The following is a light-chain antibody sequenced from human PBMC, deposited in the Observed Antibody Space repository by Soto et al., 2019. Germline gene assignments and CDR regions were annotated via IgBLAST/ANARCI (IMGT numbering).Light chain of an antibody. CDR3: QVWDISTVV. CDR2: RDS. J-gene: IGLJ2*01. Sequence: SYELTQPLSVSVALGQTARINCGGNNIGSKNVHWYQQKPGQAPVLVIYRDSNRPSGIPERFSGSNSGNTATLTISRAQAGDEADYYCQVWDISTVVFGGGTKVTVL. CDR1: NIGSKN. V-gene: IGLV3-9*01.